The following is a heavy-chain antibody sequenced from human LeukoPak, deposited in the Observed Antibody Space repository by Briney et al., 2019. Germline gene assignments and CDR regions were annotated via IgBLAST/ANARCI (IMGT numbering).Heavy chain of an antibody. CDR2: IIPIFGTA. V-gene: IGHV1-69*05. CDR1: GGTFSSYA. D-gene: IGHD6-19*01. Sequence: GASVKVSCKASGGTFSSYAISWVRQAPGQGLEWMGGIIPIFGTASYAQKFQGRVTITTDESTSTAYMELSSLRSEDTAVYYCARGSDSSGWEFDYWGQGTLVTVSS. J-gene: IGHJ4*02. CDR3: ARGSDSSGWEFDY.